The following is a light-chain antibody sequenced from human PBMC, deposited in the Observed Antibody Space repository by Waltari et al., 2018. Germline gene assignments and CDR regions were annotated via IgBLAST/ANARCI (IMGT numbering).Light chain of an antibody. Sequence: EIVLTQSPGTLSLSPGDRATLPCRASQSVGRTLAWYQQKPGQAPSLVLYGASIRATGIPDRFSGSGSGTDFSLTISRLEPEDFAVYYCQHYVALPVTFGQGTKVEIK. J-gene: IGKJ1*01. CDR1: QSVGRT. CDR2: GAS. CDR3: QHYVALPVT. V-gene: IGKV3-20*01.